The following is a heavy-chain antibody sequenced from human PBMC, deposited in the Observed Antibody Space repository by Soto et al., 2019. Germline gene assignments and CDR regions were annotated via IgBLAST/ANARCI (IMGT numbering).Heavy chain of an antibody. CDR3: ARVPPGGTDGVNWFDP. CDR1: GGSISSGGYY. J-gene: IGHJ5*02. CDR2: IYYSGST. D-gene: IGHD2-8*02. V-gene: IGHV4-31*03. Sequence: QVQLQESGPGLVKPSQTLSLTCTVSGGSISSGGYYWSWIRQHPGKGLEWIGYIYYSGSTYYNPSLKSRVTISVDTSKNQFSLKLSSVTAADTAVYYCARVPPGGTDGVNWFDPWGQGTLVTVSS.